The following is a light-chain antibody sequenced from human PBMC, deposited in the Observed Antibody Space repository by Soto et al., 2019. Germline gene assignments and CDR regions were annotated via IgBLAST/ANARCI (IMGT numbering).Light chain of an antibody. Sequence: NFMLTQPHSVSESPGKTVTLSCTRSSGSIASNYVQWYQQRPGSSPSTVIYEDNQRPSGVPDRFSGSIDRSSNSASLTISGLKTEDEADYYCQSYDSSHHVVFGGGTKLTVL. J-gene: IGLJ2*01. CDR2: EDN. V-gene: IGLV6-57*01. CDR3: QSYDSSHHVV. CDR1: SGSIASNY.